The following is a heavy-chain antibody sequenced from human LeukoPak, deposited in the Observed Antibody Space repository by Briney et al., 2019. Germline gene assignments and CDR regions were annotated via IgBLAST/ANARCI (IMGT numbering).Heavy chain of an antibody. CDR2: IYSSETT. J-gene: IGHJ3*02. CDR3: AGRNDFDI. Sequence: SETLSLTCTVSGGSITGYHWSWIRQPPGKGLEWIGYIYSSETTNYKPSLKSRVTISADTSKNQFSLKLTSVTAADTAIYYCAGRNDFDIWGQGTMVTVSS. V-gene: IGHV4-4*08. CDR1: GGSITGYH.